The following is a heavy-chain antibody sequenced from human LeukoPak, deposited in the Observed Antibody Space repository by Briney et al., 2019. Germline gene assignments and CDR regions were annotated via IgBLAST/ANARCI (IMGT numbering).Heavy chain of an antibody. D-gene: IGHD2-2*01. Sequence: ASVKVSCKASGYTFTSYDINWVRQATGQGLEWMGWMNPNSGNTGYAQKFQGRVTITRNTSICTAYMELSSLRSEDTAVYYCARVLQQYQPLSYYYYMDVWGKGTTVTVSS. CDR3: ARVLQQYQPLSYYYYMDV. V-gene: IGHV1-8*03. J-gene: IGHJ6*03. CDR2: MNPNSGNT. CDR1: GYTFTSYD.